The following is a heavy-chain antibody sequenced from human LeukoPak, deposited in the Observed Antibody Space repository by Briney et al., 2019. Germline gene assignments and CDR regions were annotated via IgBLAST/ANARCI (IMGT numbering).Heavy chain of an antibody. CDR1: GGTFSSYA. D-gene: IGHD3-9*01. Sequence: ASVKVSCKASGGTFSSYAISWVRQAPGQGLEWMGRIIPIFGTANYAQKFQGRVTITTDESTSTAYMELSSLRSEDTAVYYCAREFHDILTGYPYFDYWGQGTLVTVPS. CDR2: IIPIFGTA. V-gene: IGHV1-69*05. J-gene: IGHJ4*02. CDR3: AREFHDILTGYPYFDY.